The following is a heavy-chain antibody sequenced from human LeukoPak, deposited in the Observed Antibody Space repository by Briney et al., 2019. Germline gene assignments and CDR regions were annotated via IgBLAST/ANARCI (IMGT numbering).Heavy chain of an antibody. CDR2: ISYDGSNK. V-gene: IGHV3-30*18. D-gene: IGHD6-19*01. CDR1: GFTFSSYG. J-gene: IGHJ4*02. CDR3: AKVGTVSSGWYVDY. Sequence: GRSLRLSCAASGFTFSSYGMHWVRQAPGKGLEWVAVISYDGSNKYYADSVKGRFTISRDNSKNTLYLQMNSLRAEDTAVYYCAKVGTVSSGWYVDYWGQGTLVTVSS.